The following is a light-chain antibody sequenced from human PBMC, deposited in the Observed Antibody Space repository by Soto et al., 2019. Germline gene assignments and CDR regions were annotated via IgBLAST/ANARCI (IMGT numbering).Light chain of an antibody. CDR2: GTS. J-gene: IGKJ2*01. V-gene: IGKV3-20*01. CDR1: QSVTSNY. Sequence: IVLTQSPGTLSLSPGERAILSCRASQSVTSNYLAWYQQKPGQAPRLLISGTSSRATGTPDRFSGSGSGTDFTLTISRLEPEDFAVYYCQQCSSSPYTFGQGTKLEIK. CDR3: QQCSSSPYT.